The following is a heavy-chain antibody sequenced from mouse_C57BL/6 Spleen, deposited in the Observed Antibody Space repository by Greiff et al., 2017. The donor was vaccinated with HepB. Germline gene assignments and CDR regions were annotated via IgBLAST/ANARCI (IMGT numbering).Heavy chain of an antibody. J-gene: IGHJ4*01. CDR3: TAVYYYGSGAMDY. CDR1: GFTFSNYW. Sequence: EVQGVESGGGLVQPGGSMKLSCVASGFTFSNYWMNWVRQSPEKGLEWVAQIRLKSDNYATHYAESVKGRFTISRDDSKSSVYLQMNNLRAEDTGIYYCTAVYYYGSGAMDYWGQGTSVTVSS. CDR2: IRLKSDNYAT. D-gene: IGHD1-1*01. V-gene: IGHV6-3*01.